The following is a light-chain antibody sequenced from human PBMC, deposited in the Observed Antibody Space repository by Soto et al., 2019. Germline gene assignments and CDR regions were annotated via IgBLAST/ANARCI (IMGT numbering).Light chain of an antibody. CDR2: DVS. CDR1: SSDVGGYNY. J-gene: IGLJ2*01. V-gene: IGLV2-14*01. Sequence: QSALTQPASVSGSPGQSITISCTGTSSDVGGYNYVSWYQQPPGKAPKLMIYDVSNRPSVVSNRFSGSKSGNTASLTISGLQAEDEADYYCSSYTTSGSLVFGGGTKLTVL. CDR3: SSYTTSGSLV.